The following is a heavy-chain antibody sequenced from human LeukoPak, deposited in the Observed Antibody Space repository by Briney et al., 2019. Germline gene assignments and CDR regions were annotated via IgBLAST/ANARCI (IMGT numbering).Heavy chain of an antibody. CDR2: INPNSGGT. CDR3: AREPSYYYDSSGYHAFDI. J-gene: IGHJ3*02. CDR1: GYTFTSYY. D-gene: IGHD3-22*01. Sequence: ASVKVSCKASGYTFTSYYMHWVRQAPGQGLEWMGWINPNSGGTNYAQKFQGRVTMTRDTSISTAYMELSRLRSDDTAVYYCAREPSYYYDSSGYHAFDIWGQGTMVTVSS. V-gene: IGHV1-2*02.